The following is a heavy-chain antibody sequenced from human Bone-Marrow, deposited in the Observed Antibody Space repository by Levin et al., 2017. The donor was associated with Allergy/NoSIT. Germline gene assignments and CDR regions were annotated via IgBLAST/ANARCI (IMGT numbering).Heavy chain of an antibody. CDR1: GGSISSGDYS. V-gene: IGHV4-30-2*01. D-gene: IGHD3-22*01. CDR3: ARGEGYWDTYDY. CDR2: IYYSGST. Sequence: PSETLSLTCAVSGGSISSGDYSWSWIRQPPGKGLEWIGYIYYSGSTSYNPSLKSRVTISVDRSKNQFSLKLSSVTAADTAVYYCARGEGYWDTYDYWGRGTLVTVSS. J-gene: IGHJ4*02.